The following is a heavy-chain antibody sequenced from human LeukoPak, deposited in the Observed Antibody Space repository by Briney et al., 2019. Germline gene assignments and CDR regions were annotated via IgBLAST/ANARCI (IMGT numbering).Heavy chain of an antibody. CDR1: GFTFGDYA. J-gene: IGHJ4*02. D-gene: IGHD3-22*01. CDR3: TRVDYDSSGYYLWFDY. V-gene: IGHV3-49*04. Sequence: GGSLRLSCTASGFTFGDYAMSWVRQAPGKGLEWVGFIRSKAYGGTTEYAASVKGRFTISRDDSKSIAYLQMTSLKTEDTAVYYCTRVDYDSSGYYLWFDYWGQGTLVTVSS. CDR2: IRSKAYGGTT.